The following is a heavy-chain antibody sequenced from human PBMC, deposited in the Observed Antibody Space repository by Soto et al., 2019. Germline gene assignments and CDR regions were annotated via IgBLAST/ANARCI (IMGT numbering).Heavy chain of an antibody. CDR3: AKVLWRGYSYGYAAYYYYGMDV. D-gene: IGHD5-18*01. CDR1: GFTFSSYG. J-gene: IGHJ6*02. V-gene: IGHV3-30*18. CDR2: ISYDGSNK. Sequence: PGGSLRLSCAASGFTFSSYGMHWVRQAPGKGLEWVAVISYDGSNKYYADSVKGRFTISRDNSKNTLYLQMNSLRAEDTAVYYCAKVLWRGYSYGYAAYYYYGMDVWGQGTTVTVS.